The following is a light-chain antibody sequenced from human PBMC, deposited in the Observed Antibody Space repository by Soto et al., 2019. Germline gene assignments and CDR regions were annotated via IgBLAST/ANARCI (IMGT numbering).Light chain of an antibody. CDR1: SSDVGGYNY. Sequence: QSALTQPASVSGSPGQSITISCTGTSSDVGGYNYVSWYQQHPGKAPKLIIYEVSNRPSGVSNRFYGSKSGNTASLTISGLQAEDEADYYCNSYTSKSTGFFGTGTKLTVL. V-gene: IGLV2-14*01. J-gene: IGLJ1*01. CDR3: NSYTSKSTGF. CDR2: EVS.